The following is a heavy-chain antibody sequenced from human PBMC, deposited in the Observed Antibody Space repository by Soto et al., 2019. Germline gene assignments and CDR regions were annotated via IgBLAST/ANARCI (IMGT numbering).Heavy chain of an antibody. D-gene: IGHD3-10*01. CDR1: GYTFTSYD. J-gene: IGHJ6*02. CDR2: MNPNSGNT. CDR3: ARGGLYYYGSGSYYYYYGMDV. Sequence: XSVKVSCKASGYTFTSYDINWVRQATGQGLEWVGWMNPNSGNTGYAQKFQGRVTMTRNTSISTAYMELSSLRSEDTAAYYCARGGLYYYGSGSYYYYYGMDVWGQGSTVTVSS. V-gene: IGHV1-8*01.